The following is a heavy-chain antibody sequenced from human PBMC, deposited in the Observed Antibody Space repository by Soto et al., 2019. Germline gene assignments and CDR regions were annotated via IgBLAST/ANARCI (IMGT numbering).Heavy chain of an antibody. CDR1: GDTFDTFA. CDR2: IIPIFRTP. Sequence: QVQLVQSGAEVVKPGSSVKVSCKASGDTFDTFAISWVRQAPGQGLEWMGGIIPIFRTPDYGQKFQGRVTMTANESTSTAYMELSSLRSEDTAVYSWARDKDREQLGVNYYYPLDVWGQGTTVTVSS. D-gene: IGHD1-1*01. CDR3: ARDKDREQLGVNYYYPLDV. V-gene: IGHV1-69*12. J-gene: IGHJ6*02.